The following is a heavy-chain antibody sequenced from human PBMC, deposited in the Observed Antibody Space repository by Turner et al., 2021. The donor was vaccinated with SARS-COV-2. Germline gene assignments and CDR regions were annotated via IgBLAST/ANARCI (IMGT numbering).Heavy chain of an antibody. CDR2: TSYDGSNN. CDR1: GFTFSSYG. J-gene: IGHJ4*02. V-gene: IGHV3-30*18. Sequence: QVQLVESGGGVVQPGRSLRLSCAASGFTFSSYGVHWVRQAPGKGLEWVAVTSYDGSNNYYADSVKGRFTISRDNSKNTLYLQMNSLRAEDTAVYYCAKQQGLYSNPMYYFDYWGQGTLVTVSS. CDR3: AKQQGLYSNPMYYFDY. D-gene: IGHD4-4*01.